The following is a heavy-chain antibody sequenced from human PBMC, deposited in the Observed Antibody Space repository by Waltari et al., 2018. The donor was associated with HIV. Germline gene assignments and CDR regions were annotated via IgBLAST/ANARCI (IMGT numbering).Heavy chain of an antibody. J-gene: IGHJ4*02. CDR2: ISRSSDYI. CDR1: GFTFGRYA. D-gene: IGHD4-17*01. V-gene: IGHV3-21*06. CDR3: TATVTTRGTFDY. Sequence: EVQLVESGGGLAKPGGSRRLSCAASGFTFGRYAMNWVRQAPGKGIDWIAYISRSSDYIYYADSVKGLFIISRDNAKNSVFLDMNNMRDVDTAVYYCTATVTTRGTFDYWGQGTMVPVS.